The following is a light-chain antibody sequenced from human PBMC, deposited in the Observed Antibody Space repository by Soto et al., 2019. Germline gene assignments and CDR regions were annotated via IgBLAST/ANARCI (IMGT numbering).Light chain of an antibody. J-gene: IGKJ1*01. CDR2: GAS. Sequence: IVLTQSPAIVALSPGDRAALSCRASQTVSSAYLAWYQHKPGQAPRLLIHGASSRVAGIPDRFSGSGSGTDFTLTISRLEPEDFAMYYCQQYTSSRTFGQGTKVDIK. V-gene: IGKV3-20*01. CDR3: QQYTSSRT. CDR1: QTVSSAY.